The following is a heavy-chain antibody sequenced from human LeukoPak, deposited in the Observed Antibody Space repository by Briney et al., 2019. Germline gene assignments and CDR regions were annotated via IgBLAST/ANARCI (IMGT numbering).Heavy chain of an antibody. J-gene: IGHJ4*02. CDR1: GGTFSSYA. CDR3: ARVRQWLVPFDY. Sequence: ASVKVSCKASGGTFSSYAISWVRQAPGQGLEWMGGIIPIFGTANYAQKFQGRVTITTDESTSTAYMELSSLRSEDTAVYYCARVRQWLVPFDYWGQGTLVTVSS. CDR2: IIPIFGTA. D-gene: IGHD6-19*01. V-gene: IGHV1-69*05.